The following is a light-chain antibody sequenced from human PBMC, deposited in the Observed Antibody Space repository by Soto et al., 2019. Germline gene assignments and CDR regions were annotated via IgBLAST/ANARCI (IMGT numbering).Light chain of an antibody. CDR1: QGISSY. Sequence: ALRMTQSPSSFSASTGDRVTITCRASQGISSYLAWYQQKPGKAPKLLIYAASTLQGGVRSRFSGSGSGTDFTLTISCLQSEDFETYYCQQYYSYPLTFCPGTKVYSK. CDR2: AAS. V-gene: IGKV1-8*01. CDR3: QQYYSYPLT. J-gene: IGKJ3*01.